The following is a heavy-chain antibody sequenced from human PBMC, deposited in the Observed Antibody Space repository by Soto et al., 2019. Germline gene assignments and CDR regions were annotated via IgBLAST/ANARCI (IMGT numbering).Heavy chain of an antibody. CDR2: IYWNDDK. CDR3: AHEDSSSSIDY. V-gene: IGHV2-5*01. D-gene: IGHD6-6*01. J-gene: IGHJ4*02. Sequence: QITLKESGPTLVKPTQTLTLTCTFSGFSLSTSGVGVGWIRQPPVKALEWLALIYWNDDKRYSPSLKSRLTITKDTSKNQGVLTMSNMDPVDTATYYCAHEDSSSSIDYWGQGTLVTVSS. CDR1: GFSLSTSGVG.